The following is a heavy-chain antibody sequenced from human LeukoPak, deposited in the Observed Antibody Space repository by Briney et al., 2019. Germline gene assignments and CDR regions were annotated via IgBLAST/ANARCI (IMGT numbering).Heavy chain of an antibody. CDR3: ARDKSGNSGWYSYFDY. J-gene: IGHJ4*02. V-gene: IGHV1-2*02. CDR1: GFTFTSYY. D-gene: IGHD6-19*01. Sequence: ASVKVSCKASGFTFTSYYMHWVRQAPGQGLEWMGWINPNSGDTNYAQKFQGRVTMTRDTSISTAYMELSRLRSDDTAVYYCARDKSGNSGWYSYFDYWGQGTLVTVSS. CDR2: INPNSGDT.